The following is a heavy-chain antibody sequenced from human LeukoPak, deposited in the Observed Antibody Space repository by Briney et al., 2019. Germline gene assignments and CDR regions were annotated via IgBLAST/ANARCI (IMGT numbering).Heavy chain of an antibody. CDR3: AKDYIVAAPTGFDY. CDR1: GFTFSNYA. J-gene: IGHJ4*02. V-gene: IGHV3-23*01. Sequence: GGSLRLSCAISGFTFSNYAMSWVRQAPGKGLEWVSLISASGADTYYADSVKGRFTISRDNSKNTLYLQMNSLRAEDTAVYYCAKDYIVAAPTGFDYWGQGTLVTVSS. CDR2: ISASGADT. D-gene: IGHD6-13*01.